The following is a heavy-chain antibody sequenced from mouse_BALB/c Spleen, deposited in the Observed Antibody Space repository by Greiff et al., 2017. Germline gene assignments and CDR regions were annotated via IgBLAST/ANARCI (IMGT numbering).Heavy chain of an antibody. CDR3: AKTGYSNHFDY. Sequence: VHVKQSGAELVRPGALVKLSCKASGFNIKDYYMHWVKQRPEQGLEWIGWIDPGNGNTIYDPKFQGKASITADTSSNTAYLQLSSLTSEDTAVYYCAKTGYSNHFDYWGQGTTLTVSS. CDR2: IDPGNGNT. D-gene: IGHD2-5*01. V-gene: IGHV14-1*02. CDR1: GFNIKDYY. J-gene: IGHJ2*01.